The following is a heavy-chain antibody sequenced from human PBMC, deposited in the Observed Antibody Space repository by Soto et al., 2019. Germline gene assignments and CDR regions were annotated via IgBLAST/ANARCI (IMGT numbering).Heavy chain of an antibody. CDR2: ISGSGGST. CDR1: GFTFSSYA. V-gene: IGHV3-23*01. D-gene: IGHD3-3*01. J-gene: IGHJ3*02. Sequence: GGSLRLSCAASGFTFSSYAMSWVRQAPGKGLEWVSAISGSGGSTYYADSVKGRFTISRDNSKNTLYLQMNSLRAEDTAVYYCARTYYDLWSGYDAFYIWSQGKMVTVSS. CDR3: ARTYYDLWSGYDAFYI.